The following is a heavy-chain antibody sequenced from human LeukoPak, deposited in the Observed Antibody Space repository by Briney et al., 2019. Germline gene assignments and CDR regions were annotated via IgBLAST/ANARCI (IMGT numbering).Heavy chain of an antibody. CDR3: ARFGGYEGAFDI. CDR2: ISHSGST. J-gene: IGHJ3*02. Sequence: SEILSLTCAVYGGSFSGYYWSWIRQPPGKGLEWIGEISHSGSTNYNPSLKSRVTISVDTSKNQFSLKLNSMTAADTAVYYCARFGGYEGAFDIWGQGTMVTVSS. V-gene: IGHV4-34*01. D-gene: IGHD3-22*01. CDR1: GGSFSGYY.